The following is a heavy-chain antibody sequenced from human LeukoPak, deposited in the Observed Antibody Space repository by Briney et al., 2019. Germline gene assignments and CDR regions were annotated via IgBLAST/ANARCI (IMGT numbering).Heavy chain of an antibody. CDR3: ARLTQLARGRY. CDR2: IKQDGSEK. CDR1: GFTFSNYA. D-gene: IGHD6-6*01. J-gene: IGHJ4*02. V-gene: IGHV3-7*03. Sequence: GGSLRLSCAASGFTFSNYAMSWVRQAPGKGLEWVANIKQDGSEKYYVDSVKGRFTVSRDNAENSLYLQMSSLRAEDTAVYYCARLTQLARGRYWGQGTLVTVSS.